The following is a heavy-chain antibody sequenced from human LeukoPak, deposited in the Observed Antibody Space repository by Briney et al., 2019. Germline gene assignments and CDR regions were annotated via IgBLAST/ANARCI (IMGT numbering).Heavy chain of an antibody. D-gene: IGHD2-2*01. V-gene: IGHV3-7*01. J-gene: IGHJ4*02. Sequence: GGSLRLSCAALGFTFSTYWMSWVRQAPGKGLEWVANIKQDGSDKYYVDSVKGRFTISRDNAKNSLFLQMNSLRAEDTAVYYCARVRCSSNSCFPDYWGQGTLVTVSS. CDR2: IKQDGSDK. CDR1: GFTFSTYW. CDR3: ARVRCSSNSCFPDY.